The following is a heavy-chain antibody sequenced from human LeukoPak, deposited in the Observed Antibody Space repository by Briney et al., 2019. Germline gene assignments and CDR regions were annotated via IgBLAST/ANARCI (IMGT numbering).Heavy chain of an antibody. CDR3: ARDRIWAGNQYYYYYGMDV. CDR2: INPSGGST. CDR1: GYTFTSYY. D-gene: IGHD4-23*01. V-gene: IGHV1-46*01. J-gene: IGHJ6*02. Sequence: ASVKVSCKTSGYTFTSYYIHWVRQAPGQGLEWMGIINPSGGSTSYAQKFQGRVTMTRDTSTSTVYMYLSSLRSEDTAVYYCARDRIWAGNQYYYYYGMDVWGQGTTVTVSS.